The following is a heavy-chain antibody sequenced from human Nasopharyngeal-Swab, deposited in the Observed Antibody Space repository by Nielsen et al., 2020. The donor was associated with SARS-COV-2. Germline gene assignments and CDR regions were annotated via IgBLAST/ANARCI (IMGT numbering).Heavy chain of an antibody. CDR2: ISGNGGTT. J-gene: IGHJ6*02. V-gene: IGHV3-23*01. CDR3: AKEGGGGNYLYYYYYGMDV. D-gene: IGHD1-26*01. Sequence: VRQAPGKGLEWVSVISGNGGTTYYADSVKGRFTISRDNSQNTLSLQMNSLRAEDTAVYYCAKEGGGGNYLYYYYYGMDVWGQGTTVTVSS.